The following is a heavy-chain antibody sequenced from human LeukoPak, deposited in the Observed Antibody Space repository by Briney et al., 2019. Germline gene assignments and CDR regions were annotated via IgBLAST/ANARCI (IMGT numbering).Heavy chain of an antibody. CDR2: INPSGGST. CDR3: ARVVGEPVEMATSAPFDY. CDR1: GYTSTSYY. Sequence: ASVKVSCKXSGYTSTSYYMHWVRQSPGQGLEWMGIINPSGGSTSYSQKFQGRVTMTRDTSTSTVYMELSSLRSEDTAVYYCARVVGEPVEMATSAPFDYWGQGTLVTVSS. D-gene: IGHD5-24*01. J-gene: IGHJ4*02. V-gene: IGHV1-46*01.